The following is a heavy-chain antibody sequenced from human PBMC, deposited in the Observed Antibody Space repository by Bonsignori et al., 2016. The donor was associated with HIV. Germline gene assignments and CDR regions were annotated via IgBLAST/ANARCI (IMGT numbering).Heavy chain of an antibody. CDR3: APRTRGNDAFDI. J-gene: IGHJ3*02. CDR2: VYCGGFT. D-gene: IGHD3-16*01. Sequence: RQAPGKGLEWIGSVYCGGFTYYNPSLKSRVTISEDTSKNQFSLKVRSVTAADTAVYYCAPRTRGNDAFDIWGQGTVVTVSS. V-gene: IGHV4-39*07.